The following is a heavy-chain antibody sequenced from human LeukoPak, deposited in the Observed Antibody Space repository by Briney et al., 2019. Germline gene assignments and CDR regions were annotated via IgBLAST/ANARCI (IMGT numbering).Heavy chain of an antibody. D-gene: IGHD2-2*01. V-gene: IGHV5-51*01. J-gene: IGHJ5*02. CDR1: GYSFTNYW. Sequence: GESLKISCKGSGYSFTNYWVAWVRQLPGKGLEWMGIIYPGDSDTRYSPSFQGQVTISADKSISTAYLQWSSLKASDTAMYYCARGDYCSSTSCSFDPWGQGTLVTVS. CDR2: IYPGDSDT. CDR3: ARGDYCSSTSCSFDP.